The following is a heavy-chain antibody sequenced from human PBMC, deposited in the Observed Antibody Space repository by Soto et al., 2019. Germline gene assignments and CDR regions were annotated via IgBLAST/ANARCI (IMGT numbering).Heavy chain of an antibody. V-gene: IGHV3-23*01. Sequence: EVQLLESGGGLVQPGGSLRLSCAASGFTFSSYAMSWVRQAPGKGLEWVSGITAGGTNTYYTDSVKGRFTISRDNSKNTFYLQMNSLSAEDTAIYYCAKDTPSWGTGYYFDSWGQGNMVTVSS. J-gene: IGHJ4*02. CDR1: GFTFSSYA. CDR3: AKDTPSWGTGYYFDS. D-gene: IGHD3-9*01. CDR2: ITAGGTNT.